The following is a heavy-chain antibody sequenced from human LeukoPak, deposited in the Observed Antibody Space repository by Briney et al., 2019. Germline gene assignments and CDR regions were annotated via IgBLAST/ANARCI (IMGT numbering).Heavy chain of an antibody. CDR3: ARHLYCSSTSCYSNWFDP. CDR1: GGSLSSSSSY. D-gene: IGHD2-2*01. V-gene: IGHV4-39*01. CDR2: IYYSGST. Sequence: PSETLSLTCTVSGGSLSSSSSYWGWVRQPPGRGLEWVGSIYYSGSTYYNPSLKSRVTISVDTSKNQFSLKLSSVTAADTAVYYCARHLYCSSTSCYSNWFDPWGQGTLVTVSS. J-gene: IGHJ5*02.